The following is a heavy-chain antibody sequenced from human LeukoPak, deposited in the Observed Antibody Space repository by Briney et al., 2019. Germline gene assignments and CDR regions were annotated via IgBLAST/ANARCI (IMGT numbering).Heavy chain of an antibody. D-gene: IGHD2-15*01. CDR2: IYYSGST. V-gene: IGHV4-59*08. CDR3: ARYPSVLGPRYSNWFDP. CDR1: GGSISSYY. J-gene: IGHJ5*02. Sequence: ASETLSLTCTVSGGSISSYYWSWIRQPPGKGLEWIGYIYYSGSTNYNPSLKSRVTISVDTSKNQFSLKLSSVTAADTAVYYCARYPSVLGPRYSNWFDPWGQGTLVTVSS.